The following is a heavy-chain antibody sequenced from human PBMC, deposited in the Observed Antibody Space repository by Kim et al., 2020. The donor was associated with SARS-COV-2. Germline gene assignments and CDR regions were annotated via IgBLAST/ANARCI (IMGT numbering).Heavy chain of an antibody. CDR3: DDSHGAGSHYTY. V-gene: IGHV3-23*05. Sequence: TSYADSVKGRLATSRDNSKNVMYLQTNSLRAEDTAVYYCDDSHGAGSHYTYWGQGTLVTVSS. J-gene: IGHJ4*02. D-gene: IGHD3-10*01. CDR2: T.